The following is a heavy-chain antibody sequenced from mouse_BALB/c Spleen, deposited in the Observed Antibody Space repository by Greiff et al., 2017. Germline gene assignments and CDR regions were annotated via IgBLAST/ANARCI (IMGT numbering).Heavy chain of an antibody. J-gene: IGHJ4*01. Sequence: VQRVESGPGLVAPSQSLSITCTVSGFSLTSYGVHWVRQPPGKGLEWLGVIWAGGSTNYNSALMSRLSISKDNSKSQVFLKMNSLQTDDTAMYYCARDRYGSSYPYYAMDYWGQGTSVTVSS. D-gene: IGHD1-1*01. CDR1: GFSLTSYG. CDR3: ARDRYGSSYPYYAMDY. V-gene: IGHV2-9*02. CDR2: IWAGGST.